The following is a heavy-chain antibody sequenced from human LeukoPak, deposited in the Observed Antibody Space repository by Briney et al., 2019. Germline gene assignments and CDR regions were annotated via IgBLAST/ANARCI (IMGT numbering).Heavy chain of an antibody. CDR2: IYYSGST. J-gene: IGHJ4*02. Sequence: LETLSLTCTVSNDSISNYYWSWIRQPPGKRLEWIGYIYYSGSTNYYPSLKSRVTMSIDTSKSQFSLKLRSVTAADTAVYYCARGGYSYGIGFDCWGQGALVTVSS. CDR1: NDSISNYY. CDR3: ARGGYSYGIGFDC. V-gene: IGHV4-59*01. D-gene: IGHD5-18*01.